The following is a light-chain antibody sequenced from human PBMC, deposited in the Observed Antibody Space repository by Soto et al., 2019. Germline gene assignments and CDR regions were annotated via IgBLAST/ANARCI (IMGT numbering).Light chain of an antibody. Sequence: DIQMTQSPSTLSASVGDRVTITCRASQSISSWLAWYQQKPGKAPKLLIYKASSLESGVPSRFSGSGSGTEFTLHISSLQPDDFATYFCQQYNSYSYTFGQGTQLEIK. CDR3: QQYNSYSYT. J-gene: IGKJ2*01. CDR2: KAS. V-gene: IGKV1-5*03. CDR1: QSISSW.